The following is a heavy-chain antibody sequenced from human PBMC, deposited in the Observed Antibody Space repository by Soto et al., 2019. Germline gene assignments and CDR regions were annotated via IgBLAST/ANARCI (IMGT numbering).Heavy chain of an antibody. Sequence: GSLXLSCAASGFTFSSYAMSWVRQATGKGLEWVSAISGSGGSTYYADSVKGRFTISRDNSKNTLYLQMNSLRAEDTAVYYCAKDLVPVVPAATCFDYWGQGTLVTVSS. D-gene: IGHD2-2*01. J-gene: IGHJ4*02. CDR3: AKDLVPVVPAATCFDY. CDR2: ISGSGGST. CDR1: GFTFSSYA. V-gene: IGHV3-23*01.